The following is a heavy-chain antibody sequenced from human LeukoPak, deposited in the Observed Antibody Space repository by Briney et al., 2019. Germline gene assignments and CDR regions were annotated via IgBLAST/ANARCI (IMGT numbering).Heavy chain of an antibody. J-gene: IGHJ4*02. Sequence: SQTLSLTCAISGDSVSSNSAAWNWIRQSPSRGLEWLGRTYYRSKWYNDYAVSVKSRITINPDTSKNQFSLQLNSVTPEDTAVYYCARDQTGYSSSWYSDYFDYWGQGTLVTVSS. CDR2: TYYRSKWYN. V-gene: IGHV6-1*01. CDR3: ARDQTGYSSSWYSDYFDY. D-gene: IGHD6-13*01. CDR1: GDSVSSNSAA.